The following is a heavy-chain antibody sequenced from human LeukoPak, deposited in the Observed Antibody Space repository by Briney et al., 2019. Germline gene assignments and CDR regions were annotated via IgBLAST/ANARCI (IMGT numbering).Heavy chain of an antibody. D-gene: IGHD4-23*01. J-gene: IGHJ4*02. CDR2: IYSSGST. CDR1: GGSINSYY. V-gene: IGHV4-4*07. Sequence: SGILSLTCTVSGGSINSYYWSWIRQPAGKGLEWIGRIYSSGSTNYNPSLKSRVSMSVDTSKNQFSLKLTSVTAADTAVYYCARGGKATVVTMWGQGILVTVSS. CDR3: ARGGKATVVTM.